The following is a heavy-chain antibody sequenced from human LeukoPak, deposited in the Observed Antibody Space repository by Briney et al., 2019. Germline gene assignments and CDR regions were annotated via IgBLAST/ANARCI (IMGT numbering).Heavy chain of an antibody. Sequence: PGGSLRLSCAASGFTLNTYGMHWVRQAPGKGLEWVSGISERGGSTNYADSVKGRFIISRDTSKNTVYLQMNSLRVEDTAVYFCAKRGIVIRAVIIIGFHKEAYYFDYWGQGILVTVSS. CDR3: AKRGIVIRAVIIIGFHKEAYYFDY. CDR1: GFTLNTYG. CDR2: ISERGGST. D-gene: IGHD3-10*01. J-gene: IGHJ4*02. V-gene: IGHV3-23*01.